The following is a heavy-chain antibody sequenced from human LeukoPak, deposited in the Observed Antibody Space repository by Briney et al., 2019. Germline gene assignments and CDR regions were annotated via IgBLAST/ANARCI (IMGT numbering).Heavy chain of an antibody. CDR2: ISYSGST. CDR1: GGSISSYY. CDR3: AREKDDYYYFDY. V-gene: IGHV4-59*01. Sequence: RPSETPSLTCTVSGGSISSYYWSWIRQPPGKGLEWIGCISYSGSTNYNPSLKSRVTISLDTSKNQFSLRLSSVTAADTAVYYCAREKDDYYYFDYWGQGTLVTVSP. D-gene: IGHD4-11*01. J-gene: IGHJ4*02.